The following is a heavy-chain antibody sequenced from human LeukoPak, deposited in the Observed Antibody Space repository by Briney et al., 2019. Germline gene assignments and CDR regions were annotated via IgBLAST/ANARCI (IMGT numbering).Heavy chain of an antibody. CDR1: GFTFSSYS. Sequence: GGSLRLSCAASGFTFSSYSMNWFRQAPGKGLTWVSYISSGSGSIYYADSVKGRFTISRDNAKNSLYLQMNSLRAEDTAVYYCATWRSGSYTYYFDYWGQGTLVTVSS. CDR2: ISSGSGSI. V-gene: IGHV3-48*04. D-gene: IGHD1-26*01. J-gene: IGHJ4*02. CDR3: ATWRSGSYTYYFDY.